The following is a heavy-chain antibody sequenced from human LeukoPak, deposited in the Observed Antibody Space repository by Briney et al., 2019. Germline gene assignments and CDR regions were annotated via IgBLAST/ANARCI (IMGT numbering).Heavy chain of an antibody. V-gene: IGHV4-4*07. CDR3: ARGPGAATQEAFDS. D-gene: IGHD2-15*01. Sequence: SETLSLTCTVSGGSITNYYWSWIRQPAGQGLEWLGRIYYNVESNYNPSLISRVTMSVDTSKNQISLKVKSMTAADTAVYYCARGPGAATQEAFDSWGPGILVTVSS. J-gene: IGHJ5*01. CDR2: IYYNVES. CDR1: GGSITNYY.